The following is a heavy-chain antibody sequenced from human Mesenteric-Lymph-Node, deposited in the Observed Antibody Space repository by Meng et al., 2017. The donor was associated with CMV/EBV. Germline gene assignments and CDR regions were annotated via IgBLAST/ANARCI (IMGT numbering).Heavy chain of an antibody. J-gene: IGHJ4*02. Sequence: GESLKISCAASGFIFSNYAMTWVRQAKGKGLEWVSVIYSGGSGAYYADSLKGRFTISRDNSKNTLYLQMNSLRVEDTAVYYCAKVGRLLDFEYWGQGTLVTVSS. CDR1: GFIFSNYA. CDR2: IYSGGSGA. CDR3: AKVGRLLDFEY. D-gene: IGHD2/OR15-2a*01. V-gene: IGHV3-23*03.